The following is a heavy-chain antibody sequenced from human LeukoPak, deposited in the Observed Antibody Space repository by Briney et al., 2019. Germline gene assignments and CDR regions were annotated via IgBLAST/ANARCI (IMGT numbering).Heavy chain of an antibody. Sequence: PSETLSLTCTVSGASMSGLSWSWIRQAPGKGLEWIGFIQPGGSTNYNPSLKSGVTISVDTSKNQFSLRLSSVTAADTAVYYCARPQGGGSYRNFDYWGQGTLVTVSS. CDR3: ARPQGGGSYRNFDY. CDR1: GASMSGLS. J-gene: IGHJ4*02. V-gene: IGHV4-59*11. CDR2: IQPGGST. D-gene: IGHD3-16*02.